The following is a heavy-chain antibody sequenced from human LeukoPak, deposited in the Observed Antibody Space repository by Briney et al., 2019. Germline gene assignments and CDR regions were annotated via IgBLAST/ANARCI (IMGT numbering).Heavy chain of an antibody. D-gene: IGHD6-25*01. CDR1: GHTFTGSY. CDR2: MNPKSGGT. Sequence: GASVKVSCKDSGHTFTGSYIHWLRHAPGQGLEWMGWMNPKSGGTTYSQRFQGRATMTRDTSITTAYVELSRLTSDDTAVYYCASSSSAWYCDFWGQGTLVAVSS. J-gene: IGHJ4*02. V-gene: IGHV1-2*02. CDR3: ASSSSAWYCDF.